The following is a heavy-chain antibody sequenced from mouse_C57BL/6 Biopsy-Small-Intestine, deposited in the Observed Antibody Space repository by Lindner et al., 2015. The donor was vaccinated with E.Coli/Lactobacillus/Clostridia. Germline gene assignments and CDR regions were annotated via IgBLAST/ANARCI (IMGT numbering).Heavy chain of an antibody. D-gene: IGHD1-1*01. CDR2: IDPENGET. CDR3: IRDYGSY. Sequence: VQLQEVWGRACEARASVKLSCTASGFNIKDYFMHWVKQRTEQGLEWIGRIDPENGETRYAPKFRGKATLTADTSSNTAYLQFSSLTSEDTAVYYCIRDYGSYWGQGTTLTVSS. CDR1: GFNIKDYF. J-gene: IGHJ2*01. V-gene: IGHV14-2*01.